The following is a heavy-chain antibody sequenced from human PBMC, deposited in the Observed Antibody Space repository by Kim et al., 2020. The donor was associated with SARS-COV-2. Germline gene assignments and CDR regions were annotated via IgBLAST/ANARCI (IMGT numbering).Heavy chain of an antibody. V-gene: IGHV6-1*01. J-gene: IGHJ4*02. CDR3: ARDDNGYRFHY. Sequence: YNDYAVSVKSRITINPDTSKNQFSLQLNSVTPEDTAVYYCARDDNGYRFHYWGQGTLVTVSS. CDR2: YN. D-gene: IGHD5-12*01.